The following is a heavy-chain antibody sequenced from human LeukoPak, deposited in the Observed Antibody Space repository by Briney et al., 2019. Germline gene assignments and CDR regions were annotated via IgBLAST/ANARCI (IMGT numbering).Heavy chain of an antibody. D-gene: IGHD6-19*01. CDR1: GYTFTSYG. CDR2: MNPNSGNT. J-gene: IGHJ6*02. V-gene: IGHV1-8*02. CDR3: ARGEQWLVPENYYYYYGMDV. Sequence: ASVKVSCKASGYTFTSYGISWVRQAPGQGLEWMGWMNPNSGNTGYAQKFQGRVTMTRNTSISTAYMELSSLRSEDTAVYYCARGEQWLVPENYYYYYGMDVWGQGTTVTVSS.